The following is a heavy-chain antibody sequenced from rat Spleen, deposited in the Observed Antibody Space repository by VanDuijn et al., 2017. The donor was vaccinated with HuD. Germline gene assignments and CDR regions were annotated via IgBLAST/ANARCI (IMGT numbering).Heavy chain of an antibody. CDR1: GFTFRDYY. CDR2: ISFDGGDT. V-gene: IGHV5-20*01. CDR3: TRPSYGYPFAY. Sequence: EVQLVESGGGLVQPGRSLQLSCAASGFTFRDYYMAWVRQAPKKGLEWVASISFDGGDTDYGDSVKGRFTISRDNAKSILYLQMDSLRSEDTATYYCTRPSYGYPFAYWGQGTLVTVSS. D-gene: IGHD1-7*01. J-gene: IGHJ3*01.